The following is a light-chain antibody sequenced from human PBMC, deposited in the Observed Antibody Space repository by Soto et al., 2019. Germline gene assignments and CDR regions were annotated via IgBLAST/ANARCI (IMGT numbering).Light chain of an antibody. V-gene: IGLV2-23*01. CDR1: NSDVGGYNY. Sequence: QSALRQPASVSGSPGQSITISCTGTNSDVGGYNYVSWYQCHPGKAPKLMIYEGTKRPSGVSSRFSGFTSGNTATLTISGLQTEDEADYYCCSFAGSSTLLFGGGTQLTVL. CDR2: EGT. CDR3: CSFAGSSTLL. J-gene: IGLJ3*02.